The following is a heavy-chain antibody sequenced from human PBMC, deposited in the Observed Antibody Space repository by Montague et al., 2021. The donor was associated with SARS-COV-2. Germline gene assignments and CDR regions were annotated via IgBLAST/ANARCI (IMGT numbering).Heavy chain of an antibody. CDR1: GGSFSNYY. CDR3: ARGRRPVVVTGAGPAGRAIDV. J-gene: IGHJ3*01. D-gene: IGHD2-21*02. V-gene: IGHV4-34*01. CDR2: VNQSGTT. Sequence: SETLSLTCAISGGSFSNYYCRWIRQPPGQGLEWIGEVNQSGTTIYNPSVKSGVTITEDTSTNQFHLGLNSVTAADTAVYDCARGRRPVVVTGAGPAGRAIDVWGQGTMVTVSS.